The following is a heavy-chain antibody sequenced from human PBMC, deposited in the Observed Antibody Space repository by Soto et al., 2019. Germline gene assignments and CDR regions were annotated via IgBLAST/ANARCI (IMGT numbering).Heavy chain of an antibody. D-gene: IGHD6-13*01. J-gene: IGHJ4*02. V-gene: IGHV4-34*01. CDR1: GGSFSGYY. CDR3: ATTHLNSSSYY. Sequence: WETLSLTCAVYGGSFSGYYWSWIRQPPGKGLEWIGEINHSGSTNYNPSLKSRVTISVDTSKNQFSLKLSSVTAADTAVYYCATTHLNSSSYYWGQGTLVTVSS. CDR2: INHSGST.